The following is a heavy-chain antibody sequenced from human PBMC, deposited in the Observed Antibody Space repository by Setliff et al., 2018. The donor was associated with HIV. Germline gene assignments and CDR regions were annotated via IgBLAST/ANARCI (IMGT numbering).Heavy chain of an antibody. CDR3: ARGKGVGGVVITGGLDV. Sequence: WASVKVSCKASGYKFTGHHIQWVRQAPGQGLEWMGWMNPNTGVSGYALKFQARVTMTRDTSISTAYMELSSLTSEDTAVYYCARGKGVGGVVITGGLDVWGKGTTVTVSS. J-gene: IGHJ6*04. CDR2: MNPNTGVS. D-gene: IGHD3-10*01. V-gene: IGHV1-8*02. CDR1: GYKFTGHH.